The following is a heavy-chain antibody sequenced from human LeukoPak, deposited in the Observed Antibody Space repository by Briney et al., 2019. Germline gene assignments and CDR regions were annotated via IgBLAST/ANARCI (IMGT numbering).Heavy chain of an antibody. Sequence: SVKVSCKASGYTFTSYGISWVRQAPGQGLEWMGGIIPIFGTANYAQKFQGRVTITADKSTSTAYMELSSLRSEDTAVYYCATLGYCSSTSCYPQTNSVDYWGQGTLVTVSS. J-gene: IGHJ4*02. CDR2: IIPIFGTA. D-gene: IGHD2-2*01. V-gene: IGHV1-69*06. CDR3: ATLGYCSSTSCYPQTNSVDY. CDR1: GYTFTSYG.